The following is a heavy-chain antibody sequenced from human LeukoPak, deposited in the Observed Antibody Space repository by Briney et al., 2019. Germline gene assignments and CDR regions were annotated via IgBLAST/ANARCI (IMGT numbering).Heavy chain of an antibody. V-gene: IGHV4-39*07. D-gene: IGHD6-13*01. J-gene: IGHJ3*02. CDR1: GGSISSSSYY. CDR2: IYYSGST. CDR3: ARDAGIAAADDAFDI. Sequence: SETLSLTCTVSGGSISSSSYYWGWIRQLPGKGLEWIGSIYYSGSTYYNPSLKSRVTISVDTSKNQFSLKLSSVTAADTAVYYCARDAGIAAADDAFDIWGQGTMVTVSS.